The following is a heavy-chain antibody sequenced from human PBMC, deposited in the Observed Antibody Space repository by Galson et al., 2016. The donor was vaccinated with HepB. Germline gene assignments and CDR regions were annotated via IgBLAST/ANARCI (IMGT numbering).Heavy chain of an antibody. V-gene: IGHV4-39*07. CDR1: GDSISSSSLS. Sequence: SETLSLTCTVSGDSISSSSLSWGWIRQPPGKGLEWTGSIYYSGSTYYNPSLESRITISVDTSKNQFSLNLNSVTAADTALYYCVRNGYYCLDAWGQGTTVTVSS. CDR2: IYYSGST. J-gene: IGHJ6*02. CDR3: VRNGYYCLDA.